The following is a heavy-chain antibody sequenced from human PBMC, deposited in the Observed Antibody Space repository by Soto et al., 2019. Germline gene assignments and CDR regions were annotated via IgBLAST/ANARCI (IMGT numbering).Heavy chain of an antibody. V-gene: IGHV4-59*01. CDR3: ARELYRCSGGSCYFDY. J-gene: IGHJ4*02. CDR1: GGSISSYY. CDR2: IYYSGST. D-gene: IGHD2-15*01. Sequence: SETLSLTCTVSGGSISSYYWSWIRQPPGKGLEWIGYIYYSGSTNYNPSLKSRVTISVDTSKNQFSLKLSSVTAADTAVYYCARELYRCSGGSCYFDYWGQGTLVTVSS.